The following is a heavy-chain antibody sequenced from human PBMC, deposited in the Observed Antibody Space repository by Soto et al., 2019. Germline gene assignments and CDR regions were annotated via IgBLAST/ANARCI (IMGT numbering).Heavy chain of an antibody. V-gene: IGHV3-30-3*01. CDR1: GFTFSSYA. CDR3: AREEQLVRMFDY. J-gene: IGHJ4*02. CDR2: ISYDGSNK. Sequence: QVQLVESGGGVVQPGRSLRLSCAASGFTFSSYAMHWVRQAPGKGLEWVAVISYDGSNKYYADSVKGRFTISRDNSKNTLYLQMNSLRAEDTAVYYCAREEQLVRMFDYWGQGTLVTVSS. D-gene: IGHD6-13*01.